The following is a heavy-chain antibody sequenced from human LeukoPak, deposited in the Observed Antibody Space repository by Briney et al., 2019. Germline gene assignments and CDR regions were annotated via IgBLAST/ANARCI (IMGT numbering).Heavy chain of an antibody. J-gene: IGHJ6*03. V-gene: IGHV3-33*01. Sequence: GGSLRLSCAASGFYLGNHGMHWVRQAPGKGLEWVAIIYSDGVNKYCADSVKGRFTISRDTSKNTLFLEMESLTTEDTAVYYCARHRASVLEGYLDVWSKAATVSVSS. D-gene: IGHD2-8*01. CDR3: ARHRASVLEGYLDV. CDR1: GFYLGNHG. CDR2: IYSDGVNK.